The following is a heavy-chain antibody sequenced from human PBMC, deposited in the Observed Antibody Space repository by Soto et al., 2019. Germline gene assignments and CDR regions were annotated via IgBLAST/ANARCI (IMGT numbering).Heavy chain of an antibody. CDR3: ARDTLYGSALSYYYGMDV. V-gene: IGHV3-48*01. D-gene: IGHD3-10*01. CDR2: ISSSSSTI. Sequence: PGGSLRLSCAASGFTFSSYGMHWVRQAPGKGLEWVSYISSSSSTIYYADSVKGRFTISRDNAKNSLYLQMNSLRAEDTAVYYCARDTLYGSALSYYYGMDVWGQGTTVTVSS. J-gene: IGHJ6*02. CDR1: GFTFSSYG.